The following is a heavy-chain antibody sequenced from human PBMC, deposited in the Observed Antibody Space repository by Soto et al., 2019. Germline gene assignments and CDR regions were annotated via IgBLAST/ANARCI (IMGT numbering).Heavy chain of an antibody. V-gene: IGHV3-73*02. D-gene: IGHD2-21*02. CDR2: IRTKAGSYAT. CDR3: YRPSWGGDCDPF. Sequence: EVQLVESGGDLVQPGGSLKLSCAASGFTFSGSTMHWVRQASGKGLEWVGRIRTKAGSYATAYAASVKGRFTISRDDSKNTAFLQMNSLQTEDKAVYYCYRPSWGGDCDPFWGQGPLVTVSS. CDR1: GFTFSGST. J-gene: IGHJ4*02.